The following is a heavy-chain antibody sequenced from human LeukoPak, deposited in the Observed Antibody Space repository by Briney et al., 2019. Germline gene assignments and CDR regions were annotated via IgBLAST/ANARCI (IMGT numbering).Heavy chain of an antibody. CDR3: ARAQEAAAGGFDY. CDR2: IYHSGST. J-gene: IGHJ4*02. V-gene: IGHV4-30-2*01. Sequence: SQTLSLTCAVSGGSISSGGYSWSWIRQPPGKGLEWIGYIYHSGSTYYNPSLKSRVTISVDRSKNQFSLKLSSVTAADTAVYYCARAQEAAAGGFDYWGQGTLVTVSS. CDR1: GGSISSGGYS. D-gene: IGHD6-13*01.